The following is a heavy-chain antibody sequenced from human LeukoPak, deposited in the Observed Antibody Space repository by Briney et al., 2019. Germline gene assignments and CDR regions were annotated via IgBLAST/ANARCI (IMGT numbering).Heavy chain of an antibody. CDR1: GFTFSGYG. V-gene: IGHV3-30*02. D-gene: IGHD5-24*01. CDR2: IRFDGSDK. J-gene: IGHJ4*02. Sequence: PGGSLRLSCATSGFTFSGYGMHWVRQAPGKGLEWVAFIRFDGSDKNYADSVKGRFTISRDNAKNSLYLQMNSLRAEDTALYYCARGGRGEMASFDYWGQGTLVTVSS. CDR3: ARGGRGEMASFDY.